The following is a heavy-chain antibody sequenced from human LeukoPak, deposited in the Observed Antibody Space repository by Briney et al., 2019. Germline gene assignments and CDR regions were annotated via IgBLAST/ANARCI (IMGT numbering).Heavy chain of an antibody. J-gene: IGHJ4*02. CDR3: ARVANDYVWGSYRYTSLYYFDY. CDR1: GYTFTGYY. V-gene: IGHV1-2*02. D-gene: IGHD3-16*02. CDR2: INPNSGGT. Sequence: GASVKVSCKASGYTFTGYYMHWVRQAPGQGLEWMGWINPNSGGTNYAQKFQGRVTMTRDTSISTAYMELSRLRSDDTAVYYCARVANDYVWGSYRYTSLYYFDYWGQGTLVTGSS.